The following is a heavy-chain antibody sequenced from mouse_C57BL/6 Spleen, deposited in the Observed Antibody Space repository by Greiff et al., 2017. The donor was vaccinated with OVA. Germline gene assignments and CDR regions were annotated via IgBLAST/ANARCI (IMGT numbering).Heavy chain of an antibody. CDR2: IDPSDSYT. CDR1: GYTFTSYW. V-gene: IGHV1-69*01. D-gene: IGHD1-1*01. CDR3: ASFTTVLATDWYFDV. J-gene: IGHJ1*03. Sequence: VQLQQPGAELVMPGASVKLSCKASGYTFTSYWMPWVKQRPGQGLEWIGEIDPSDSYTNYNQKFKGTSTLTVDNSSSTAYMQLSRLTSEDSAVYYCASFTTVLATDWYFDVWGTGTTVTVAS.